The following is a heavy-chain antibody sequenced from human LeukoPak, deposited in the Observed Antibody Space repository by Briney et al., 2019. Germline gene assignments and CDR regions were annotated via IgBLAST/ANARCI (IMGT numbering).Heavy chain of an antibody. CDR3: ARQYHYASGKTSPDF. J-gene: IGHJ4*02. CDR2: MYYSGST. Sequence: SETLSLTCTVSGGSISSGYYWGWIRQPPGKGLEWIGTMYYSGSTYNPSLKSRVAISVDTSKNQFSLKLNSATAADTAVYYCARQYHYASGKTSPDFWGQGTLVTVSS. D-gene: IGHD3-10*01. CDR1: GGSISSGYY. V-gene: IGHV4-38-2*02.